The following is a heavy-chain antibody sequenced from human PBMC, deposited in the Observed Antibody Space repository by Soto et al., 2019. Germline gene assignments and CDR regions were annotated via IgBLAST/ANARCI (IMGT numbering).Heavy chain of an antibody. CDR1: GFTFRSYV. Sequence: QVQLVESGGGVVQPGTSLRVSSVGSGFTFRSYVIHWVRQAPGKGLEWVALTSYDGSDKYYGDSVRGRFTISRDNSRNTVDLQRDSLRLEYPAVYYCARWGTTGGLDVWGQGTLVSVSS. V-gene: IGHV3-30*19. D-gene: IGHD3-16*01. CDR3: ARWGTTGGLDV. CDR2: TSYDGSDK. J-gene: IGHJ1*01.